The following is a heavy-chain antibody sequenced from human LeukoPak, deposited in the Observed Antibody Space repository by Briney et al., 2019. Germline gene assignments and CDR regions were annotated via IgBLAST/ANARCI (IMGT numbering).Heavy chain of an antibody. CDR1: GFTVSSNY. J-gene: IGHJ2*01. V-gene: IGHV3-66*02. CDR2: IYSGGST. CDR3: ARDMTTVVNYDWYFDL. Sequence: GGSLRLSCAASGFTVSSNYMSWVRQAPGKGLEWASVIYSGGSTYYADSVKGRFTISRDNSKNTLYLQMNSLRAEGTAVYYCARDMTTVVNYDWYFDLWGRGTLVTVSS. D-gene: IGHD4-23*01.